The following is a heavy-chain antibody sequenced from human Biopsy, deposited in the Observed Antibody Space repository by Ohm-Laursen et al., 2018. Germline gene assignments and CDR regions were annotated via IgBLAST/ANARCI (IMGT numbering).Heavy chain of an antibody. CDR3: ARGLPRIAPMVRGRRTWFDP. CDR2: IKQNGRT. V-gene: IGHV4-34*01. D-gene: IGHD3-10*01. J-gene: IGHJ5*02. CDR1: GGSFRGYY. Sequence: GTLSLTCTVYGGSFRGYYWSLVRPTPGEGLGGIGGIKQNGRTNYKPSLDSRVAISADTSKNQFSLNLYSVTAADTAVYFCARGLPRIAPMVRGRRTWFDPWGQGTLVTVSS.